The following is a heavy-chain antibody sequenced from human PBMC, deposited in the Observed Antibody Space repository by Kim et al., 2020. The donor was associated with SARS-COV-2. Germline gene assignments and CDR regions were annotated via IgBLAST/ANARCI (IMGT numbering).Heavy chain of an antibody. J-gene: IGHJ6*02. D-gene: IGHD2-2*01. V-gene: IGHV4-34*01. Sequence: SETLSLTCAVYGGSFSGYYWSWIRQPPGMGLEWIGEINHSGSTNYNPSLTSRVTISVDTSKNQFSLKLSSVTAADAAVYYCARGVVGYCSSTSCYYRDYYGMDVWGQGTPVTVSS. CDR3: ARGVVGYCSSTSCYYRDYYGMDV. CDR2: INHSGST. CDR1: GGSFSGYY.